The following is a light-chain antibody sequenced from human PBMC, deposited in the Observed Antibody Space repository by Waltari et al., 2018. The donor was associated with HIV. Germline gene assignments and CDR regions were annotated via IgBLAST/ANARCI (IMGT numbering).Light chain of an antibody. CDR3: QQYNNWPRT. CDR2: GAS. CDR1: HSVSSN. J-gene: IGKJ2*01. Sequence: EIVMTQSPVTLSVSPGERATLSCRASHSVSSNLAWYQQKPGQAPRLLIYGASTRATGIPARFSGSGSGTEFTLTISSQQSEDFAVYYCQQYNNWPRTFGQGTKLGIK. V-gene: IGKV3-15*01.